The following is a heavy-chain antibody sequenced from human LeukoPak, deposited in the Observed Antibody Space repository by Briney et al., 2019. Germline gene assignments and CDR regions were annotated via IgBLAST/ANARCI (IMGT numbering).Heavy chain of an antibody. CDR1: GFTFSGFG. Sequence: GGSLRLSCAASGFTFSGFGRHWVRQAPGKGLGWGAVFSYNGINKDYAGSVKGRFTISRDNSKNTLSLQMDSLRAEDTAMYYCARGLYTDGWYYYDYWGQGTLVTVSP. CDR3: ARGLYTDGWYYYDY. CDR2: FSYNGINK. J-gene: IGHJ4*02. D-gene: IGHD6-19*01. V-gene: IGHV3-33*05.